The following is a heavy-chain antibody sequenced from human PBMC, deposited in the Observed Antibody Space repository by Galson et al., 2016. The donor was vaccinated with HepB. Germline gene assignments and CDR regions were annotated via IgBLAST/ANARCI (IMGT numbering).Heavy chain of an antibody. CDR1: GFTFSDYS. CDR2: ISISSSYM. J-gene: IGHJ2*01. Sequence: SLRLSCAASGFTFSDYSMNWVRQAPGKGLEWVSSISISSSYMYYADSVKGRFTISRDNAKNSLYLQMNSLRAEDTAVYYCAREVNYYDSSAYPEYWYFDLWGRGTQVTVSS. D-gene: IGHD3-22*01. CDR3: AREVNYYDSSAYPEYWYFDL. V-gene: IGHV3-21*01.